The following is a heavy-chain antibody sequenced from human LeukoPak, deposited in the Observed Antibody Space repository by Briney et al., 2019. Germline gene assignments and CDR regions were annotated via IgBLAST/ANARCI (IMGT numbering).Heavy chain of an antibody. J-gene: IGHJ3*01. CDR3: ASWDDYGDYA. D-gene: IGHD4-17*01. CDR2: IYYSGST. Sequence: SETLSLTCTVSGGSISSSSYYWGWIRQPPGKGLEWIGSIYYSGSTYYNPSLKSRVTISVDTSKNQFSLKLSSVTAADTAVYYCASWDDYGDYAWGQGTMVTVSS. V-gene: IGHV4-39*07. CDR1: GGSISSSSYY.